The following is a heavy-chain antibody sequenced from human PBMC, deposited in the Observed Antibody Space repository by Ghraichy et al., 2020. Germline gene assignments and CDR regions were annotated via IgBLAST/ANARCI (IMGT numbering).Heavy chain of an antibody. J-gene: IGHJ4*02. CDR2: IYYSGST. D-gene: IGHD2-2*01. V-gene: IGHV4-39*01. CDR1: VGPISISSYY. CDR3: ASPVLVPAAYGAIDY. Sequence: SETLSLTCTVSVGPISISSYYWGWIRNPPGKGLRGIGGIYYSGSTYYNPSLKSRVTISVDTSKNQFSLKLSSVTAADTAVYYCASPVLVPAAYGAIDYWGQGTLVTVSS.